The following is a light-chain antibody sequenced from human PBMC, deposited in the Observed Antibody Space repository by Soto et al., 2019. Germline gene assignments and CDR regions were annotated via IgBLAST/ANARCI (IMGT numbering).Light chain of an antibody. V-gene: IGKV3-15*01. CDR3: QQYHSWPA. J-gene: IGKJ1*01. Sequence: EIVMTQSPATLSVSPGERATLSCRASQSVFSSLAWYQQRPGQAPRLLIYGSATRETGIPERFSGSGSGTEFTLTISSLQSEDSAVYYCQQYHSWPAFGQGTKVDIK. CDR2: GSA. CDR1: QSVFSS.